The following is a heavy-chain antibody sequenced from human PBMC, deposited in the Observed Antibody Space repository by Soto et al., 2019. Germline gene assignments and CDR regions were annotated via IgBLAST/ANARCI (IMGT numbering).Heavy chain of an antibody. Sequence: SLRLSCAASGFTVSSNYMSWVRQAPGKGLEWVSVIYSGGSTYYADSVKGRFTISRDNSKNTLYLQMNSLRAEDTAVYYCARGYSSFLIDYSGQGTLVTVST. CDR3: ARGYSSFLIDY. V-gene: IGHV3-66*01. D-gene: IGHD6-6*01. CDR2: IYSGGST. J-gene: IGHJ4*02. CDR1: GFTVSSNY.